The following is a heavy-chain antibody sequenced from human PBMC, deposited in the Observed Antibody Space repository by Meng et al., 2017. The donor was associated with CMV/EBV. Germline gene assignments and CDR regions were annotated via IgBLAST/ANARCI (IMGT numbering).Heavy chain of an antibody. J-gene: IGHJ6*02. CDR3: ARDENNVLGLGYYYGMDV. D-gene: IGHD2/OR15-2a*01. CDR1: GYTFTSYD. CDR2: MNPNSGNT. V-gene: IGHV1-8*01. Sequence: ASVKVSCKASGYTFTSYDINWVRQATGQGLEWMGWMNPNSGNTGYAQKFQGRVTMTRNTSISTAYMELSSLRSEDTAVYYCARDENNVLGLGYYYGMDVWGQGTTVTVSS.